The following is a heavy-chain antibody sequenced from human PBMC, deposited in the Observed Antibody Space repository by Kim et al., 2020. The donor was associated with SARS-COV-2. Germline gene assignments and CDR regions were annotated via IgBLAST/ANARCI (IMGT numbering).Heavy chain of an antibody. D-gene: IGHD4-17*01. CDR2: IYYSGST. Sequence: SETLSLTCTVSGGSISSGGYYWSWIRQHPGKGLEWIGYIYYSGSTYYNPSLKSRVTISVDTSKNQFSLKLSSVTAADTAVYYCARGQRDYPEDYWGQGTLVTVSS. CDR1: GGSISSGGYY. CDR3: ARGQRDYPEDY. J-gene: IGHJ4*02. V-gene: IGHV4-31*03.